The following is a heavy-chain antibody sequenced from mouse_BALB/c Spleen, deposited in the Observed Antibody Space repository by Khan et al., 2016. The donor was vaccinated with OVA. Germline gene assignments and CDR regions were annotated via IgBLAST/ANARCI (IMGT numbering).Heavy chain of an antibody. D-gene: IGHD2-13*01. J-gene: IGHJ4*01. CDR3: ARAYYGDYRETMDY. Sequence: QVQLKESGPGLVAPSQSLSITCTVSGFSLNGYGVNWVRQPPGKGLEWLGMIWGDGSTDYNSALISRLSISTDKSNSQVFLKMNSLQTNDTDMYYCARAYYGDYRETMDYWGQGTSVTVSS. CDR1: GFSLNGYG. V-gene: IGHV2-6-7*01. CDR2: IWGDGST.